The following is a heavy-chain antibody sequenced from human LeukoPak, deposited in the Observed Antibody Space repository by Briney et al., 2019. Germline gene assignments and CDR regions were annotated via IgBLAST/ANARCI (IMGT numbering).Heavy chain of an antibody. V-gene: IGHV3-64*01. D-gene: IGHD6-19*01. CDR3: ARGHPAVAGTAFDY. Sequence: GGSLRLSCAASGFTYSSYAMHWVRQGPGKGLEYVSAISSNGGSTYYANSVKGRFTISRDNSKNTLYLQMGSLRAEDMAVYYCARGHPAVAGTAFDYWGQGILVTVSP. CDR1: GFTYSSYA. J-gene: IGHJ4*02. CDR2: ISSNGGST.